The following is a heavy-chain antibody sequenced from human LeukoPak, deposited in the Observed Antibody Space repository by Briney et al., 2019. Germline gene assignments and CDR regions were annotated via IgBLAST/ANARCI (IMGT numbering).Heavy chain of an antibody. J-gene: IGHJ4*01. CDR3: VSPVYINF. D-gene: IGHD1-14*01. CDR1: GFPFSTLG. V-gene: IGHV3-64D*06. Sequence: GGSLRLSCSASGFPFSTLGMHWVRQAPGKGLEHVSTIGSDGDGTYYADSVKDRFIVSRDNSKNAVYLQMSSLRPEDTAVYYCVSPVYINFWGQGTLVTVSS. CDR2: IGSDGDGT.